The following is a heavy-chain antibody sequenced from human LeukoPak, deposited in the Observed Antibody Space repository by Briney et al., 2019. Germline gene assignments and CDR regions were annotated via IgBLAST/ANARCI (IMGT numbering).Heavy chain of an antibody. V-gene: IGHV1-18*01. D-gene: IGHD6-19*01. J-gene: IGHJ4*02. CDR1: GYTFTSYG. CDR3: TRTHSSGWLTTYYSGY. CDR2: ISAYNGNT. Sequence: VASVKVSCKASGYTFTSYGISWVRRAPGQGLEWMGWISAYNGNTNYAQKLQGRVTMTTDTSTSTAYMELRSLRSDDTAVYYCTRTHSSGWLTTYYSGYWGQGTLVTVSS.